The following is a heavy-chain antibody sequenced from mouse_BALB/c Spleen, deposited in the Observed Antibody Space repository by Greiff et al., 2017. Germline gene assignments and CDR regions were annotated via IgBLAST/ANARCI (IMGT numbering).Heavy chain of an antibody. CDR3: AKHGGSSMDY. J-gene: IGHJ4*01. Sequence: EVKLMESGGDLVKPGGSLKLSCAASGFTFSSYGMSWVRQTPDKRLEWVANISSGGSYTYYPDSVKGRFTISRDNAKNTLYLQMSSLKSEDTAMYYCAKHGGSSMDYWGQGTSVTVSS. V-gene: IGHV5-6*01. CDR2: ISSGGSYT. CDR1: GFTFSSYG.